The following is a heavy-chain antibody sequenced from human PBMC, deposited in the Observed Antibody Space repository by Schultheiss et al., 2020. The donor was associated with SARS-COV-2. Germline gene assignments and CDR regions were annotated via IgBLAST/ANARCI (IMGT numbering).Heavy chain of an antibody. Sequence: GGSLRLSCAASGFTFSSYDMHWVRQAPGKGLEWVAVISYDGSNKYYADSVKGRFTISRDNSKNTLYLQMNSLRAEDTAVYYCARDSRGYGMDVWGQGTTVTVSS. D-gene: IGHD2-2*01. V-gene: IGHV3-30-3*01. CDR2: ISYDGSNK. CDR3: ARDSRGYGMDV. CDR1: GFTFSSYD. J-gene: IGHJ6*02.